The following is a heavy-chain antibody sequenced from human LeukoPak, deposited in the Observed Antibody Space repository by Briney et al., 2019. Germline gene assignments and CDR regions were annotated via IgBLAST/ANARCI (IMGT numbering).Heavy chain of an antibody. CDR1: GFTFTNAW. V-gene: IGHV3-15*01. J-gene: IGHJ4*02. D-gene: IGHD3-10*01. CDR2: IKSKSDGETT. CDR3: TTDLGTYYHGSQRLIPIDY. Sequence: GGSLRLSCVDSGFTFTNAWMSWVRQAPGKGLEWTGRIKSKSDGETTNYAEPVRGRFTISRDESKSAVYLQMNSLKIEDTAVYYCTTDLGTYYHGSQRLIPIDYWGQGTLVTVSS.